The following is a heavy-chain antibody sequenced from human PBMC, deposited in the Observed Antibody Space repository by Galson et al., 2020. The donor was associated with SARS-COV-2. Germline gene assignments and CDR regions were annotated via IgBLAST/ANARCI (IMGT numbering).Heavy chain of an antibody. CDR2: INHSGST. D-gene: IGHD1-1*01. J-gene: IGHJ6*02. CDR1: GGSFSGYY. V-gene: IGHV4-34*01. CDR3: ARSGTYRAATGFLSRVKSGAQTYGMDV. Sequence: SQASETLSLTCAVYGGSFSGYYWSWIRQPPGKGLEWIGEINHSGSTNYNPSLKSRVTISLDTSKNQFSLKLSSVTAADTAVYYCARSGTYRAATGFLSRVKSGAQTYGMDVWGQGTTVTVSS.